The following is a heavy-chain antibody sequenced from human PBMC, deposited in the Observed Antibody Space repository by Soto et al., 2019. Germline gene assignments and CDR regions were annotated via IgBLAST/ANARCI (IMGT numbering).Heavy chain of an antibody. CDR2: ISPNNGAT. J-gene: IGHJ3*01. CDR3: ARGGEFCSTGSCNSSLGDAFDV. V-gene: IGHV1-2*02. CDR1: GYTFSDYY. Sequence: QVQLVQSGAEVKKPGASMKVSCKASGYTFSDYYMHWVRQVPGQGLECMGWISPNNGATNYAQKFQDRVTMTRDASITTAYMELSRLRSDDTAVYYCARGGEFCSTGSCNSSLGDAFDVWGQGTTVTVSS. D-gene: IGHD2-15*01.